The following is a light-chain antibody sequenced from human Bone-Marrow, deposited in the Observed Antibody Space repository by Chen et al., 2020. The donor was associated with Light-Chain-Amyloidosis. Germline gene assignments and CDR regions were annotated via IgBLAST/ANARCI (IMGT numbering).Light chain of an antibody. CDR2: GNT. V-gene: IGLV1-40*01. CDR3: QSYDSSLDGPWV. J-gene: IGLJ3*02. CDR1: SSNIGAGYD. Sequence: QSVLSQPPSVSGSPGQRVTIPCTGNSSNIGAGYDGHWYQQVPGTAPRLLIYGNTNRPAGVPDRFSGSKSGTSASLAITGLQAEDEADYHCQSYDSSLDGPWVFGGWTKLTVL.